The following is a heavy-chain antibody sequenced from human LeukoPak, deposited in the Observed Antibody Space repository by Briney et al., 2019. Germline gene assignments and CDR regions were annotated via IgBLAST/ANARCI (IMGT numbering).Heavy chain of an antibody. Sequence: SETLSLTCGVSGGSITTTNFWSWVRQPPGGGLEWIGEISLRGRTQYNPSLKSRVNISIDDSKNHLYLSLASVTAAATAVYYCSRESGPYCPFGHWGQGTLVAVTP. CDR3: SRESGPYCPFGH. V-gene: IGHV4-4*02. J-gene: IGHJ5*02. CDR2: ISLRGRT. D-gene: IGHD1-26*01. CDR1: GGSITTTNF.